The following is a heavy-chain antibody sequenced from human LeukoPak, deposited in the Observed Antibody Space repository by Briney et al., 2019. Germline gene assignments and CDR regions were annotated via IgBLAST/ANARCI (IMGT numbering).Heavy chain of an antibody. CDR3: ARGLIAVAGSLDY. V-gene: IGHV3-21*04. J-gene: IGHJ4*02. CDR2: ISSSSSYI. Sequence: GGSLRLSCAASGFTFSSYSMDWVRQAPGKGLEWVSSISSSSSYIYYADSVKGRFTISRDNAKNSLYLQMNSLRAEDTAFYYCARGLIAVAGSLDYWGQGTLVTVSS. D-gene: IGHD6-19*01. CDR1: GFTFSSYS.